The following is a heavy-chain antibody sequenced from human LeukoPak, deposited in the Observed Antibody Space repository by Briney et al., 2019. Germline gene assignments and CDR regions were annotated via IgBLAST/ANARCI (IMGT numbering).Heavy chain of an antibody. J-gene: IGHJ3*02. D-gene: IGHD1-26*01. Sequence: GGSLRLSCAASGFTFNNYWMNWVRQAPGKGLEWVANIKEDGSEKYYVDSVKGRFTISRDNAKNSLYLQMSSLRAEDTAVYYCARMSGIYGDRALDIWGQGTMVTVSS. CDR2: IKEDGSEK. V-gene: IGHV3-7*01. CDR1: GFTFNNYW. CDR3: ARMSGIYGDRALDI.